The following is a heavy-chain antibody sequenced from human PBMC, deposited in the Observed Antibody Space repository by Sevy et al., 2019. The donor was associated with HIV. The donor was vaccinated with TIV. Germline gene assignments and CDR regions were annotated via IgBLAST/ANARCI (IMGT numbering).Heavy chain of an antibody. Sequence: GGSLRLSCAASGFTFRRYDMHWVRQAPGRGLEWVAVVASHGNYKSFADFVRGRFTISRDNARNSLDLQMTSLRTEDTAVYYCARLQSTGGDCYYFDSWGQGALVTVSS. CDR3: ARLQSTGGDCYYFDS. V-gene: IGHV3-30-3*01. J-gene: IGHJ4*02. CDR1: GFTFRRYD. D-gene: IGHD2-21*02. CDR2: VASHGNYK.